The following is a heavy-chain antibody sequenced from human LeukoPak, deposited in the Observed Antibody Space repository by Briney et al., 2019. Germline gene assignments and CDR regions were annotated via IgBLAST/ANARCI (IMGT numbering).Heavy chain of an antibody. V-gene: IGHV4-59*08. CDR1: GASISNYS. CDR3: ARYIVKDPLYYFDY. J-gene: IGHJ4*02. CDR2: IYYSGRT. D-gene: IGHD2-21*01. Sequence: SETLSLTCTVSGASISNYSWSWVRQPPGKGLEWIGYIYYSGRTNYNPSLKSRVTIAVDTSKNQFSLRLSSVTAADTAVYYCARYIVKDPLYYFDYWGRGTPVTVSS.